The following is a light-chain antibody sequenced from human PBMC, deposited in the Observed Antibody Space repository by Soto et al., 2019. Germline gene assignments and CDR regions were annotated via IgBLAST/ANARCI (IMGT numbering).Light chain of an antibody. CDR3: QQINSYPVT. V-gene: IGKV1-9*01. CDR1: EDISSH. J-gene: IGKJ4*01. Sequence: DIHLTQSPACLSASIGDKVTITCRASEDISSHLAWYQQRPGKPPNLLIYSASTLQSGVPSRFSGSGSGTEFTLTSSSLQPEDFATYFCQQINSYPVTFGGGTKVDIQ. CDR2: SAS.